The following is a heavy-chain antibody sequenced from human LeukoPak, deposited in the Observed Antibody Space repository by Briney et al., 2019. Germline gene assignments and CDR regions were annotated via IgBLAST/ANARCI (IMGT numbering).Heavy chain of an antibody. Sequence: SVKVSCKASGGTFSSYAISWVRQAPGQGLEWMGGIIPIFATANYAQKFQGRVTITADKSTSTAYMELSSLRSEDTAVYYCARARYYDILTGPIAFDIWGQGTMVTVSS. J-gene: IGHJ3*02. D-gene: IGHD3-9*01. CDR2: IIPIFATA. V-gene: IGHV1-69*06. CDR3: ARARYYDILTGPIAFDI. CDR1: GGTFSSYA.